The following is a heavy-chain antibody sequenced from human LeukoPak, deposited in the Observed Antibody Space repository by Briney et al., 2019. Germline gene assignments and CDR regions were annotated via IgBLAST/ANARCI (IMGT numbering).Heavy chain of an antibody. CDR2: IYYSGST. D-gene: IGHD2-21*02. Sequence: SETLSLTCTVSGGSISSSSYYWGWIRQPPGKGLEWIGSIYYSGSTHYNPSLKSRVTISVDTSKNQFSLKLSSVTAADTALYYCARSPAYCGGDCPTGGAFDIWGQGTTVTVSS. CDR3: ARSPAYCGGDCPTGGAFDI. CDR1: GGSISSSSYY. J-gene: IGHJ3*02. V-gene: IGHV4-39*01.